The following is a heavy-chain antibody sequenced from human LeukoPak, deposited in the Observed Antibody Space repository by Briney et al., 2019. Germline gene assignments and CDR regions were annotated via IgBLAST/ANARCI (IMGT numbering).Heavy chain of an antibody. D-gene: IGHD5-18*01. CDR3: ARDGPGYSFDY. Sequence: GRSLRLSCAASGFTFSSYAMSWVRQAPGKGLEWVSGISGSGGSTYYADSVKGRFTISRDNARNSLFLQMNSLRVGDTAIYYCARDGPGYSFDYWGQGTLVSVSS. J-gene: IGHJ4*02. V-gene: IGHV3-23*01. CDR2: ISGSGGST. CDR1: GFTFSSYA.